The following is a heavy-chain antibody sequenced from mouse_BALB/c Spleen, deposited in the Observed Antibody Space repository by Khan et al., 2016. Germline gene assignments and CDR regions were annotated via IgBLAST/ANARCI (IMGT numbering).Heavy chain of an antibody. CDR2: INTYTGEP. Sequence: QVQLQQSGPELKKPGETVKISCKASGYTFTNYGMNWVKQAPGKGLKWMGWINTYTGEPTYADDFKGRFAFSLETSASTAYLQINNLKNEDPATYFCARGITLYAMDYWGQGTSVTVSS. D-gene: IGHD2-4*01. CDR3: ARGITLYAMDY. CDR1: GYTFTNYG. J-gene: IGHJ4*01. V-gene: IGHV9-3-1*01.